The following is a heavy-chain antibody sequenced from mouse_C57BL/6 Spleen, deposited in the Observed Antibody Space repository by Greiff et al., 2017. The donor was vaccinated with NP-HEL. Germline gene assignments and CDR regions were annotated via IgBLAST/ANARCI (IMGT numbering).Heavy chain of an antibody. J-gene: IGHJ1*03. CDR1: GYAFSSYW. CDR2: IYPGDGDT. D-gene: IGHD2-2*01. Sequence: QVQLQQSGAELVKPGASVKISCKASGYAFSSYWMNWVKQRPGKGLEWIGQIYPGDGDTNYNGKFKGKATLTADKSSRTAYMQLSSLTSEDSAVYFCARGGGYHWYFDVWGTGTTVTVSS. CDR3: ARGGGYHWYFDV. V-gene: IGHV1-80*01.